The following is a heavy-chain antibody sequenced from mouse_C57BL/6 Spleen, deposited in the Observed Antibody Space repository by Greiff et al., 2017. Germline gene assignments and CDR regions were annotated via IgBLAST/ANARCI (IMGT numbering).Heavy chain of an antibody. V-gene: IGHV3-6*01. CDR1: GYSITSGYY. J-gene: IGHJ4*01. CDR3: ARALMVNYAMDY. Sequence: ESGPGLVKPSQSLSLTCSVTGYSITSGYYWNWIRQFPGNKLEWMGYISYDGSNKYNPSLKNRISITRDTSKNQFFLKLNSVTTEDTATYYCARALMVNYAMDYWGQGTSVTVSS. D-gene: IGHD2-2*01. CDR2: ISYDGSN.